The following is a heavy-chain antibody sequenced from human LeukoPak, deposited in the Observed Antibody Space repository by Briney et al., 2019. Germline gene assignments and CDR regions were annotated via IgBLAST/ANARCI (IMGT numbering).Heavy chain of an antibody. D-gene: IGHD5-24*01. CDR1: GFTFSSYE. CDR2: ISSSGSTI. J-gene: IGHJ3*02. CDR3: ACDRWLQILCAFDN. Sequence: PGGSLRLSCAASGFTFSSYEMNWVRQAPGKGLEWVSYISSSGSTIYYADSVKGRFTISRDNAKNSLYLQMNSLRAEYTAVYYCACDRWLQILCAFDNWGQGTMINVSS. V-gene: IGHV3-48*03.